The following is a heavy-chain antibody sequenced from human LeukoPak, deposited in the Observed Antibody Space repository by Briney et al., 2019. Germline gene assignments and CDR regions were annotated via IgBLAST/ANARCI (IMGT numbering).Heavy chain of an antibody. Sequence: SVKVSCKASGGTFTSYAISWVRQAPGQGLEWMGGIIPIFGTANYAQKFQGRVTITADESTSTAYMELSSLRSEDTAVYYCARERWTMVRGVIIMERWDDYWGQGTLVTVSS. D-gene: IGHD3-10*01. CDR2: IIPIFGTA. J-gene: IGHJ4*02. CDR3: ARERWTMVRGVIIMERWDDY. V-gene: IGHV1-69*13. CDR1: GGTFTSYA.